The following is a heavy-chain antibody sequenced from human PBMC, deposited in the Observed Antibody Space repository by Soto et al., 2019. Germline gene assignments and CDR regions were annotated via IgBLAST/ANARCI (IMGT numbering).Heavy chain of an antibody. D-gene: IGHD2-2*01. CDR3: ARPRSTTRYYYYGMDV. V-gene: IGHV5-10-1*01. J-gene: IGHJ6*02. CDR2: IDPSDSYT. Sequence: PGEYLRISCKGSGCSITSYWVSRVRQMLGKGLEWMGRIDPSDSYTNYSPSFQGHVTISADKSISTAYLQWSSLKASDTAMYYCARPRSTTRYYYYGMDVWSQGTTVTVSS. CDR1: GCSITSYW.